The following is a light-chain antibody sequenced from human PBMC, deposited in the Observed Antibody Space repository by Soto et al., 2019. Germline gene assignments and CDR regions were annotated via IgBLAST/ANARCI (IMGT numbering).Light chain of an antibody. V-gene: IGKV1-9*01. CDR1: QGISSS. J-gene: IGKJ5*01. CDR3: QQLHSYPLT. Sequence: DFQLTQSPSFLSASVGDRVTITCRARQGISSSLDWYQQKPGKAPKLLIYAASTLQSGVPSRFSGSGSGTEFTLTISSLQPEDFATYYCQQLHSYPLTFGQGTRLEIK. CDR2: AAS.